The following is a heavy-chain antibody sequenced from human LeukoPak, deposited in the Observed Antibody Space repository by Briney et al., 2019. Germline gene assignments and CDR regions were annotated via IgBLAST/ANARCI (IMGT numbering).Heavy chain of an antibody. Sequence: GGSLRLSCAGSGFTSIAYALTWARQAPGKGLEWVSGISGGGVTTYYADSVKGRFTISRDNSKNTLYLQMNSLRGEDTAVYYCAKDPGKFWSGHDYWGQGALVTVSS. D-gene: IGHD3-3*01. V-gene: IGHV3-23*01. CDR1: GFTSIAYA. CDR2: ISGGGVTT. CDR3: AKDPGKFWSGHDY. J-gene: IGHJ4*02.